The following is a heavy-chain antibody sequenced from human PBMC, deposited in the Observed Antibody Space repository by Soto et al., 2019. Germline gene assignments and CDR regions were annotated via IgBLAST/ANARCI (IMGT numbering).Heavy chain of an antibody. CDR3: ARLGGNYSNEYYYYGMDV. D-gene: IGHD4-4*01. CDR2: IDPSDSYT. Sequence: PGESLKISCKGSGNSFTSYWISWVRQMPGKGLEWMGKIDPSDSYTNYSPSFQGHVTISVDKSISTAYLQWSSLKASDTAMYYCARLGGNYSNEYYYYGMDVWGQGTTVTVSS. CDR1: GNSFTSYW. V-gene: IGHV5-10-1*01. J-gene: IGHJ6*02.